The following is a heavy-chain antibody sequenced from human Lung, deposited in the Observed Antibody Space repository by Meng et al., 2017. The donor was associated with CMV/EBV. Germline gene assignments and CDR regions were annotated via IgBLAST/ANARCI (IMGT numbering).Heavy chain of an antibody. D-gene: IGHD2-15*01. Sequence: QVPLLQSGPEVKKPGASVRVSCKASGYTFGSYGICWVRPAPGQGLEWMGWFVNYVDTYPAPKFQGRVTMTTDTHTNTAFMELRSLTSDDTAVYYCASGTPGRSYCDYWGQGTLVTVPQ. CDR1: GYTFGSYG. J-gene: IGHJ4*02. CDR2: FVNYVDT. V-gene: IGHV1-18*01. CDR3: ASGTPGRSYCDY.